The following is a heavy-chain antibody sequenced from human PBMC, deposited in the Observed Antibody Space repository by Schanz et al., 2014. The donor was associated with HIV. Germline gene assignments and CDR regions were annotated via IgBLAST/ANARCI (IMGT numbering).Heavy chain of an antibody. CDR1: GGSFSGYY. CDR2: INHSGST. J-gene: IGHJ6*02. Sequence: QVQLQQWGAGLLKPSETLSLTCAVYGGSFSGYYWSWIRQPPGKGLEWIGEINHSGSTNYNPSLKSRVTISVDTSKNQFSLKLSFVTAADTAVYYCAAFYSNYLYYYYGMDVWGQGTTVTVSS. CDR3: AAFYSNYLYYYYGMDV. D-gene: IGHD4-4*01. V-gene: IGHV4-34*01.